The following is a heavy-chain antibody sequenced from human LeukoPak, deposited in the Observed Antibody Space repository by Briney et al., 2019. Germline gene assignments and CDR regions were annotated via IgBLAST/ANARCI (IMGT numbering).Heavy chain of an antibody. CDR2: IYYSGST. J-gene: IGHJ4*02. CDR1: GGSFSGYY. V-gene: IGHV4-34*01. Sequence: SETLSLTCAVYGGSFSGYYWSWIRQPPGKGLEWIGSIYYSGSTYYNPSLKSRVTISVDTSKNQFSLKLSSVTAADTAVYYCASTRDDYGDYAFDYWGQGTLVTVSS. CDR3: ASTRDDYGDYAFDY. D-gene: IGHD4-17*01.